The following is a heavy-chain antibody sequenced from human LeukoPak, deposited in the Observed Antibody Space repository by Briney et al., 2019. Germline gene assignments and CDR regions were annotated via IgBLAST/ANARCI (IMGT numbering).Heavy chain of an antibody. CDR3: VRIGGSSTTAYYYYGMDV. Sequence: PGRSLRLSCAASGFTFSSYGMHWVRQAPGKGLEWVAVISYDGSNKYYADSVKGRFTISRDNSKNTLYLQMNSLRAEDTAVYYCVRIGGSSTTAYYYYGMDVWGQGTTVTVSS. D-gene: IGHD1-26*01. CDR1: GFTFSSYG. CDR2: ISYDGSNK. V-gene: IGHV3-30*03. J-gene: IGHJ6*02.